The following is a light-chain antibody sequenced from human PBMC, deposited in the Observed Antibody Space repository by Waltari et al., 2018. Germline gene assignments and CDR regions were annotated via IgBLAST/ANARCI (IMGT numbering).Light chain of an antibody. CDR1: SLRSYY. J-gene: IGLJ2*01. CDR2: GKN. Sequence: SSELTQDPAVSVALGPTVRIPCQGDSLRSYYASWYQQKPGQAPVLVIYGKNNRPSGIPDRFSGSSSGNTASLTITGAQAEDEADYYCNSRDSSGNLLFGGGTKLTVL. V-gene: IGLV3-19*01. CDR3: NSRDSSGNLL.